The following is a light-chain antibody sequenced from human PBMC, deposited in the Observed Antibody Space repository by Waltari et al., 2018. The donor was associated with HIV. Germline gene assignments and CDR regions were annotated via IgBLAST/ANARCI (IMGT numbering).Light chain of an antibody. CDR3: AAWGDSLTSFV. CDR1: SSNIGSNY. Sequence: QSVLTQPPSASETPGQRVTIPCSGSSSNIGSNYVYWYQHPPGTAPKLLIYRNNQRPSGVPDRFSGSKSGTSASLAISGLRSEDEADYYCAAWGDSLTSFVFGTGTKVTVL. CDR2: RNN. V-gene: IGLV1-47*01. J-gene: IGLJ1*01.